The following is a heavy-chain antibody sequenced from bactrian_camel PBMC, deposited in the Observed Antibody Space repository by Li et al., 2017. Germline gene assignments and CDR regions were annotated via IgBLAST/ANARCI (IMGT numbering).Heavy chain of an antibody. CDR1: GFAFSNYC. CDR2: HYTGTATT. V-gene: IGHV3S1*01. D-gene: IGHD2*01. Sequence: HVQLVESGGASVQPGGSLRLSCAASGFAFSNYCTGWFRQAPGKEREAVAAHYTGTATTYVADSVKGRFAISEDNAKNTLYLQMNSLKPEDTGLYFCAAGDTWYCLSDFRARNFAYWGQGTQVTVS. CDR3: AAGDTWYCLSDFRARNFAY. J-gene: IGHJ6*01.